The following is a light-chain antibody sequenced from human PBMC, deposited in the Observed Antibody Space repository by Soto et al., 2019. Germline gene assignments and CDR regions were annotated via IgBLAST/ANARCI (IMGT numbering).Light chain of an antibody. V-gene: IGKV3D-15*01. CDR2: GAS. Sequence: EIVMTQSPATLSVSPGERATLSCRASQSVSSNLAWYQQKPGQAPRLLIYGASIRATGIPARFSGSGSGTEFTLTISSLQSEVFAVYYCQQYDTFGGGTKVEIK. CDR3: QQYDT. J-gene: IGKJ4*01. CDR1: QSVSSN.